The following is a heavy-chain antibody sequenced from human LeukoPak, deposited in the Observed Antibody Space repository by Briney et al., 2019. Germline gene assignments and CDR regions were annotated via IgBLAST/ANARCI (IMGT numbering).Heavy chain of an antibody. Sequence: GRSLRLSCAASVFTFSNYGMHWVRQAPGKGLEWVAVISFDGTNKYYVDSVKGRFTISRDNSNNTLYLQMNSLRAEDTAVYYCVKDRSSTWSFDYWGQGTLVIVSP. CDR3: VKDRSSTWSFDY. J-gene: IGHJ4*02. D-gene: IGHD6-13*01. CDR2: ISFDGTNK. V-gene: IGHV3-30*18. CDR1: VFTFSNYG.